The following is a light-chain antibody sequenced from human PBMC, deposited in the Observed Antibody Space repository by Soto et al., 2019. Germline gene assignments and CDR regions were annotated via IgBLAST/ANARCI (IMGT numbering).Light chain of an antibody. J-gene: IGKJ3*01. CDR2: AAT. CDR1: QDISNY. Sequence: DIQLTQSPSFLSASVGDRVTITCRASQDISNYLAWYQQTAGKAPKLLIYAATTLQSGVPSRFSGSGSGTVFTLTLRSLQPEDVAPYYCQQRYTYPRTFGPGTKVDLK. CDR3: QQRYTYPRT. V-gene: IGKV1-9*01.